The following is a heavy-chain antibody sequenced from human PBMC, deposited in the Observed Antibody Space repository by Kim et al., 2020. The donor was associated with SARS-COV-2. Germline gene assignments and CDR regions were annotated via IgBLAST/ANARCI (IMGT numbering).Heavy chain of an antibody. CDR2: IYYSGST. D-gene: IGHD5-12*01. V-gene: IGHV4-31*03. J-gene: IGHJ5*02. CDR1: GGSISSGGYY. Sequence: SETLSLTCTVSGGSISSGGYYWSWIRQHPGKGLEWIGYIYYSGSTYYNPSLKSRVTISVDTSKNQFSLKLSSVTAADTAVYYCARGALVATIKSWFDPWGQGTLVTVSS. CDR3: ARGALVATIKSWFDP.